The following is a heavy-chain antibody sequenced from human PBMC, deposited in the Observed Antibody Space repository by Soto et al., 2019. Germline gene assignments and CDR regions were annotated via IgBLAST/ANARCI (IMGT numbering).Heavy chain of an antibody. D-gene: IGHD2-2*01. CDR1: GGSISSGGYS. CDR2: IYNSGST. CDR3: ASARCSTACYLIDY. J-gene: IGHJ4*02. V-gene: IGHV4-30-2*01. Sequence: PSETLSLTCAVSGGSISSGGYSWSWIRQPPGKGLEWIGYIYNSGSTYYNPSLKGRATISRDNAANTVYLLMNNLRVGDTAVYHCASARCSTACYLIDYWGLGTLVTSPQ.